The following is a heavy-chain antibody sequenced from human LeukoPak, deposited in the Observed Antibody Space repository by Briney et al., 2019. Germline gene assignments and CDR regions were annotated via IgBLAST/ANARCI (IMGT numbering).Heavy chain of an antibody. J-gene: IGHJ4*02. CDR2: IYHSGST. Sequence: PSETLSLTCTVSGYSISSGYYWGWIRQPPGKGLEWIGSIYHSGSTYCNPSLKSRVTISVDTSKNQFSLKLSSVTAADTAVYYCARNGTVAGTTLDYWGQGTLVTVSS. V-gene: IGHV4-38-2*02. CDR1: GYSISSGYY. D-gene: IGHD6-19*01. CDR3: ARNGTVAGTTLDY.